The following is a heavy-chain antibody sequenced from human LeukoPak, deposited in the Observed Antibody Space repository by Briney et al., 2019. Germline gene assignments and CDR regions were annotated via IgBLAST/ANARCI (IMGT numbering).Heavy chain of an antibody. D-gene: IGHD2-15*01. V-gene: IGHV3-7*01. CDR1: GFTSSSNW. CDR3: ARDRDCGDGGCYPHFDY. CDR2: IRQDGSDK. J-gene: IGHJ4*02. Sequence: PGGSLRLSCAASGFTSSSNWMSWVRQAPGKGLEWVANIRQDGSDKYYMDSVKGRFTISRDNAKNSLSLQMNSLRAEDTAVYYCARDRDCGDGGCYPHFDYWGQGVQVTVSS.